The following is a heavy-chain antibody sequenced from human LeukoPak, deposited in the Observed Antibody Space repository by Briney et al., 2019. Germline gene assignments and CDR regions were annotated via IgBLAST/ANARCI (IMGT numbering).Heavy chain of an antibody. CDR3: AKPGPLWQYYFDY. V-gene: IGHV3-23*01. CDR2: ISGSGGST. J-gene: IGHJ4*02. CDR1: GFTFSSYA. Sequence: GGSLRLSCAASGFTFSSYAMSWVRQAPGKGLEWVSVISGSGGSTYHADSVKGRFPISRDNSKITLYLQMNSLRVEDTAVYYCAKPGPLWQYYFDYWGQGTLVTVSS. D-gene: IGHD2-21*01.